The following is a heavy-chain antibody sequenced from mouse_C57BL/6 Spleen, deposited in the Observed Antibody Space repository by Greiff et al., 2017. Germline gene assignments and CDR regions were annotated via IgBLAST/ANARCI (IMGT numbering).Heavy chain of an antibody. D-gene: IGHD1-1*01. J-gene: IGHJ3*01. CDR1: GYTFTSYG. Sequence: QVQLKESGAELARPGASVKLSCKASGYTFTSYGISWVKQRTGQGLEWIGEIYPRSGNTYYNAKFKGKATLTADKSSSTAYMELRSLTSEDSAVYFGARGYYYGSTPDAWFAYWGQGTLVTVSA. CDR3: ARGYYYGSTPDAWFAY. CDR2: IYPRSGNT. V-gene: IGHV1-81*01.